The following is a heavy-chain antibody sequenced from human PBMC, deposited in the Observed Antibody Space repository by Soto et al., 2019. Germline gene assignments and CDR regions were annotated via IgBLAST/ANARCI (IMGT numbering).Heavy chain of an antibody. J-gene: IGHJ6*02. CDR1: GFTFSSYD. CDR2: IGTAGDP. D-gene: IGHD3-10*01. Sequence: SGGSLRLSCAASGFTFSSYDMHWVRQATGKGLEWVSAIGTAGDPYYPGSVKGRFTISRENAKNSLYLQMNSLRAGDTAVYYCARGYRGSGSYSDPNYYYYGMDVWGQGTTVTVSS. V-gene: IGHV3-13*05. CDR3: ARGYRGSGSYSDPNYYYYGMDV.